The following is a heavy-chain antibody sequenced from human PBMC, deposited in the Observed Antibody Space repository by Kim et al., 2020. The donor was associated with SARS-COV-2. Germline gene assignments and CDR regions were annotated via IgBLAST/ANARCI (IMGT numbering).Heavy chain of an antibody. Sequence: GGSLRLSCAASGFTFSSYAMHWVRQAPGKGLEWVAVISYDGSNKYYADSVKGRFTISRDNSKNTLYLQMNSLRAEDTAVYYCARDAHPFVTLGYFDYWGQGTLVTVSS. CDR1: GFTFSSYA. CDR2: ISYDGSNK. V-gene: IGHV3-30*04. J-gene: IGHJ4*02. D-gene: IGHD3-16*01. CDR3: ARDAHPFVTLGYFDY.